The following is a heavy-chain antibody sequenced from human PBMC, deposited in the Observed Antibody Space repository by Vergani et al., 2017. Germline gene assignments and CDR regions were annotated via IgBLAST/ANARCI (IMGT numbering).Heavy chain of an antibody. J-gene: IGHJ4*02. CDR3: AKLKDPHNYYESSGYRDY. V-gene: IGHV3-43*01. CDR1: GFTFDDYT. Sequence: EVQLVESGGVVVQPGGSLRLSCAASGFTFDDYTMHWVRQAPGKGLEWVSLISWDGGSTYYADSVKGRFTISRDNSKNTLYLQMNSLRAEDTAVYYCAKLKDPHNYYESSGYRDYWGQGTLVTVSS. CDR2: ISWDGGST. D-gene: IGHD3-22*01.